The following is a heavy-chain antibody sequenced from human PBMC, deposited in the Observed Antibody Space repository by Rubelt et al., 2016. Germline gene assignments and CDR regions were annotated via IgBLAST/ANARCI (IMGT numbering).Heavy chain of an antibody. CDR2: IYQSGST. J-gene: IGHJ4*02. Sequence: QVQLQESGPGLVKPSETLSLTCTVSGFSISSGYYWGWVRQPPGQGLECIGSIYQSGSTSYNPSLKSRVTISIDTSKNQLSLKLSSVTAADTAGYFCASLHLSRDYWGQGILVTVSS. D-gene: IGHD3-3*02. CDR3: ASLHLSRDY. V-gene: IGHV4-38-2*02. CDR1: GFSISSGYY.